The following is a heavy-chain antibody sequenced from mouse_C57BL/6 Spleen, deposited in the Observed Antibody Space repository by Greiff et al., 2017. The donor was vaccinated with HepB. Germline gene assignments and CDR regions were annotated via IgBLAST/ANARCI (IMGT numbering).Heavy chain of an antibody. D-gene: IGHD2-1*01. CDR2: INPGSGGT. V-gene: IGHV1-54*01. CDR1: GYAFTNYL. Sequence: QVHVKQSGAELVRPGTSVKVSCKASGYAFTNYLIEWVKQRPGQGLEWIGVINPGSGGTNYNEKFKGKATLTADKSSSTAYMQLSSLTSEDSAVYVCARSRIYDGNYPYYFDDWGQGTTLTVSS. J-gene: IGHJ2*01. CDR3: ARSRIYDGNYPYYFDD.